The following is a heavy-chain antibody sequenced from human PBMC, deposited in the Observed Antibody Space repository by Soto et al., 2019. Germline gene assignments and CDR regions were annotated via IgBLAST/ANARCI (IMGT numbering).Heavy chain of an antibody. CDR3: ARTPYSTSWYYFDY. J-gene: IGHJ4*02. V-gene: IGHV2-70*17. CDR1: GFSLTTSGLS. CDR2: IDWDDDK. Sequence: SGPTLVNPTQTLTLTCTFSGFSLTTSGLSVTWIRQSPGKALEWLARIDWDDDKFYSTSLKTRLTISKDTSKNQVVLTMTKMDPVDTGTYYCARTPYSTSWYYFDYWGQGTLVTVSS. D-gene: IGHD6-13*01.